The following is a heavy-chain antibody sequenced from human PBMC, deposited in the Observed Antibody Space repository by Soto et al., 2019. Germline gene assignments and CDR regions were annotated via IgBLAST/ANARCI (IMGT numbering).Heavy chain of an antibody. D-gene: IGHD3-16*01. Sequence: QVQLVESGGGVVQPGRSLRLSCAASGFTFSSYGMHWVRQAPGKGLEWVAVISYDGSNKYYADSVKGRFTISRDNSKNTRYLQMKSLRAEDTAVYYCAKTSRGYVNYYYGMDVWGQGTTVTVSS. V-gene: IGHV3-30*18. J-gene: IGHJ6*02. CDR1: GFTFSSYG. CDR2: ISYDGSNK. CDR3: AKTSRGYVNYYYGMDV.